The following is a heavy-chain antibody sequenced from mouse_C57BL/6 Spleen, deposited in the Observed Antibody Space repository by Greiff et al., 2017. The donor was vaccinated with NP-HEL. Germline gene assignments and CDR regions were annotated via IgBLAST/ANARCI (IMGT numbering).Heavy chain of an antibody. CDR2: ISYDGSN. CDR1: GYSITSGYY. V-gene: IGHV3-6*01. CDR3: ATTVRFAY. Sequence: EVKLQESGPGLVKPSQSLSLTCSVTGYSITSGYYWNWIRQFPGNKLEWMGYISYDGSNNYNPSLKNRISITRDTSKNQFFLKLNSVTTEDTATYYCATTVRFAYWGQGTLVTVSA. J-gene: IGHJ3*01. D-gene: IGHD1-1*01.